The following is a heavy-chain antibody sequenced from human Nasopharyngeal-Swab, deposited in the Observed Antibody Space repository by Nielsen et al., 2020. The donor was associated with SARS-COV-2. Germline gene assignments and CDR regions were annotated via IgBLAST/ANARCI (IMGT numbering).Heavy chain of an antibody. J-gene: IGHJ4*02. V-gene: IGHV5-51*01. Sequence: GESLKISCQGSGHRFTTYWIAWVRQMPGKGLEWMGIIYLGDSDARYSPSFQGQVTFSADKSISTAYLQWSSLKASDTAMYYCASGVGGYDPYYFDYWGQGTLVTVSS. CDR1: GHRFTTYW. D-gene: IGHD5-12*01. CDR3: ASGVGGYDPYYFDY. CDR2: IYLGDSDA.